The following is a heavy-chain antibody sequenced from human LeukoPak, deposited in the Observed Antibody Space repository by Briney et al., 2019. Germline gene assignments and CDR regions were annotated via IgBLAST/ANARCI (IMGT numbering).Heavy chain of an antibody. Sequence: ASVKVSCKASGYTFTSYGISWVRQAPGQGLEWMGWISAYNGNTNYAQKLQGRVTMTTDTSTSTVYMELSSLRSEDTAVYYCARVIRDCTNGVCYNHWFDPWGQGTLVTVYS. J-gene: IGHJ5*02. CDR2: ISAYNGNT. CDR1: GYTFTSYG. CDR3: ARVIRDCTNGVCYNHWFDP. V-gene: IGHV1-18*01. D-gene: IGHD2-8*01.